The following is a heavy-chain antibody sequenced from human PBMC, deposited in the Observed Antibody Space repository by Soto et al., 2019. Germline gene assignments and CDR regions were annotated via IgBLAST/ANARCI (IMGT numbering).Heavy chain of an antibody. CDR2: IIPIFGIA. CDR3: ARGVETYYDFWSGYYDAFDI. D-gene: IGHD3-3*01. V-gene: IGHV1-69*10. Sequence: ASVKVSCKASGGTFSSYAISWVRQAPGQGLEWMGGIIPIFGIANYAQKFQGRVTITADKSTSTAYMELSSLRSEDTAVNYCARGVETYYDFWSGYYDAFDIWGQGTMVTVSS. CDR1: GGTFSSYA. J-gene: IGHJ3*02.